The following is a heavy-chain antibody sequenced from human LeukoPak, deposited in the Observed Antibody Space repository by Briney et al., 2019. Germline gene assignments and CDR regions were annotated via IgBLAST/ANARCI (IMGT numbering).Heavy chain of an antibody. CDR3: AARIAAAGTPMGDFDY. Sequence: GESLKISCKGSGYSFTSYWIGWVRQMPGKGLEWMGIIYPGDSDTRYSPSFQGQVTISADKSISTAYLQWSSLKASDTAMYYCAARIAAAGTPMGDFDYWGQGTLVTVSS. D-gene: IGHD6-13*01. J-gene: IGHJ4*02. CDR2: IYPGDSDT. CDR1: GYSFTSYW. V-gene: IGHV5-51*01.